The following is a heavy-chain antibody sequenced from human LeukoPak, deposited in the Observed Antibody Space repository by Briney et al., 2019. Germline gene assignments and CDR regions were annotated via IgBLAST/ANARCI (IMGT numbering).Heavy chain of an antibody. D-gene: IGHD3-3*01. CDR3: AKEDPYYDFWSGYYFAPHFDY. CDR2: ISGSGGST. V-gene: IGHV3-23*01. Sequence: GGSLRLSCAAAGFTFSSYAMSWVRQAPGKGLEWVSAISGSGGSTYYADSVKGRFTISRDNSKNTLYLQMNSLRAEDTAVYYCAKEDPYYDFWSGYYFAPHFDYWGQGTLVTVSS. CDR1: GFTFSSYA. J-gene: IGHJ4*02.